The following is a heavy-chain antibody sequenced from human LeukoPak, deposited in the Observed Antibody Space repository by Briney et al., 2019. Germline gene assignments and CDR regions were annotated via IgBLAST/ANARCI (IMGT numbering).Heavy chain of an antibody. CDR1: GFTFSSYA. CDR2: ISGSGGST. J-gene: IGHJ5*02. Sequence: GGSLRLSCAASGFTFSSYAMSWVRQAPGKGLEWVSAISGSGGSTYYADSVKRRFTISRDNSKNTLYLQMNSLRAEDTAVYYCAKREEDIVVVPASRPWGQGTLVTVSS. CDR3: AKREEDIVVVPASRP. V-gene: IGHV3-23*01. D-gene: IGHD2-2*01.